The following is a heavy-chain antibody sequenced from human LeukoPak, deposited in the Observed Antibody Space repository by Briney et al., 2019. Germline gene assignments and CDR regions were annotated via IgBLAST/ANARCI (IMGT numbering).Heavy chain of an antibody. D-gene: IGHD3-3*01. Sequence: VASVKVSCKASGYTFTKHAISWVRQAPGQGLEWMGWISAYNGDTNYGQNFKERFTMTTDTSTSTAYMELRSLRSNDTAVYYCARLRPSDFWSGDYWGQGTLVTVSS. V-gene: IGHV1-18*01. CDR3: ARLRPSDFWSGDY. J-gene: IGHJ4*02. CDR1: GYTFTKHA. CDR2: ISAYNGDT.